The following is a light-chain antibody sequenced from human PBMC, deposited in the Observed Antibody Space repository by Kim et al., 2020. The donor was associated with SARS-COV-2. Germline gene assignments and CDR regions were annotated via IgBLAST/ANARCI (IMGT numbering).Light chain of an antibody. CDR3: QAWDSSTADVV. J-gene: IGLJ2*01. CDR1: KLGDKY. Sequence: SYELTQPPSVSVSPGQTASITCSGDKLGDKYACWYQQKPGQSPVVVIYEDKKRPSGVPERFSGSNSGNTATLTISGTQAMDEADYFCQAWDSSTADVVFG. V-gene: IGLV3-1*01. CDR2: EDK.